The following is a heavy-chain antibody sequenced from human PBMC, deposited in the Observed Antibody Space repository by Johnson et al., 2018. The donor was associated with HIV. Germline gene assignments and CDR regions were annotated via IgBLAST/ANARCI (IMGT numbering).Heavy chain of an antibody. Sequence: QVQLVESGGGVVQPGRSLRLSCAASRFTFNSYAMHWVRQASGKGLEWVAVISYDGSNKYYADSVKGRFTISRDNSKNTLYLQMNSLRAEDTAVYYCAKEAYGGNSPHAFDIWGQGTMVTVSS. D-gene: IGHD4-23*01. V-gene: IGHV3-30-3*01. CDR2: ISYDGSNK. CDR3: AKEAYGGNSPHAFDI. CDR1: RFTFNSYA. J-gene: IGHJ3*02.